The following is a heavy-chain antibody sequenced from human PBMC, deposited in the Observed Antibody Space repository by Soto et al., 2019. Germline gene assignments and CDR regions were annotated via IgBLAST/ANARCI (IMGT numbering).Heavy chain of an antibody. J-gene: IGHJ6*02. V-gene: IGHV3-30-3*01. D-gene: IGHD6-13*01. CDR2: ISYDGSNK. CDR1: GFTFSSYA. Sequence: QVQLVESGGGVVQPGRSLRLSCAASGFTFSSYAMHWVRQAPGKGLEWVAVISYDGSNKYYADSVKGRFTISRDNSKNTLYLQMNSLRAEDTAVYYCARENSSSWCRVYYYYGMDVWGQGTTVTVSS. CDR3: ARENSSSWCRVYYYYGMDV.